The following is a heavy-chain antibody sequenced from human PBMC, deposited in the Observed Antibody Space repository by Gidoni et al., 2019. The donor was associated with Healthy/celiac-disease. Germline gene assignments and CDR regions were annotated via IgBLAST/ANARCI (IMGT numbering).Heavy chain of an antibody. D-gene: IGHD3-22*01. Sequence: LEWIGRIYTSGSTNYNPSLKSRVTMSVDTSKNQFSLKLSSVTAADTAVYYCARALDYYDSSGYYYGGGWFDPWGQGTLVTVSS. J-gene: IGHJ5*02. CDR2: IYTSGST. CDR3: ARALDYYDSSGYYYGGGWFDP. V-gene: IGHV4-4*07.